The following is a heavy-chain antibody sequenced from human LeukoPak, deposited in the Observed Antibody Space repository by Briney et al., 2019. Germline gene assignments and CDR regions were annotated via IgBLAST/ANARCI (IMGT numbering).Heavy chain of an antibody. CDR2: IKQDGSEK. D-gene: IGHD3-10*01. J-gene: IGHJ4*02. V-gene: IGHV3-7*01. CDR3: ARDLWFGELSFNPSDY. Sequence: PGGSLRLACAASGFTFSSYWMSWVRQAPGKGLEWVANIKQDGSEKYYVDSVKGRFTISRDNAKNSLYLQMNSLRAEDTAVYYCARDLWFGELSFNPSDYWGQGTLVTVSS. CDR1: GFTFSSYW.